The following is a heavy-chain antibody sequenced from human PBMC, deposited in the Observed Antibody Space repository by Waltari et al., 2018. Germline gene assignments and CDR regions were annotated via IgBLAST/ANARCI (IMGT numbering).Heavy chain of an antibody. J-gene: IGHJ3*02. V-gene: IGHV1-8*01. D-gene: IGHD4-4*01. Sequence: QVQLVQSGAEVKKPGASVKVSCKASGYTFTSYDINWVRQATGQGRGWMGWMNPNRCNTGYAQKFQGRVTMTRNTSISTAYRELSSLRSEDTAVYYCAGGQTTHYAFDIWGQGTMVTVSS. CDR2: MNPNRCNT. CDR1: GYTFTSYD. CDR3: AGGQTTHYAFDI.